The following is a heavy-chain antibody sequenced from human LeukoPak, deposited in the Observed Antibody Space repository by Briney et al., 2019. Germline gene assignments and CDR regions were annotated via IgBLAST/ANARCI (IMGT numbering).Heavy chain of an antibody. Sequence: SETLSLTCTVSGGSINSYYWGWIRQPAGKGLEWIGRIYTSGSTNYNPSLKSRVTISVDTSKNQFSLNLTSVTAADTAMYYCARAGYTSSYYSLDYSGQGTLVTVSS. V-gene: IGHV4-4*07. CDR3: ARAGYTSSYYSLDY. J-gene: IGHJ4*02. CDR1: GGSINSYY. CDR2: IYTSGST. D-gene: IGHD1-26*01.